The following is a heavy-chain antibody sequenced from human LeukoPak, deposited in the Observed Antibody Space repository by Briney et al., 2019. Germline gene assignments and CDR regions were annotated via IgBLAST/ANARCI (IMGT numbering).Heavy chain of an antibody. CDR1: GFTFSSYS. D-gene: IGHD3-22*01. J-gene: IGHJ3*02. CDR2: INSSSSYI. CDR3: ARVTTYYYDRSGYYTAFAI. Sequence: GGSLTLSCAASGFTFSSYSMNWVRQAAGKGLEWVASINSSSSYIYYADSVKGQFTISRDNAKHSLYLQMNSLRAEDTAVYHCARVTTYYYDRSGYYTAFAIWGQGTIVTVSP. V-gene: IGHV3-21*01.